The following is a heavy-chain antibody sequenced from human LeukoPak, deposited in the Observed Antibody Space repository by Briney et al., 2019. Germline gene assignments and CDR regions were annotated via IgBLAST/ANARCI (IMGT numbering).Heavy chain of an antibody. CDR2: IYHSGNT. CDR3: AGSSYIGLDF. CDR1: GGSISSSNW. D-gene: IGHD3-22*01. J-gene: IGHJ4*02. Sequence: SETLSLTCAVSGGSISSSNWWSWVRQPPGKGLEWIGEIYHSGNTNYNPSLKSRVTISVDTSKNQFSLRLMSVTAADTAVYYCAGSSYIGLDFWGQGTLVTVSS. V-gene: IGHV4-4*02.